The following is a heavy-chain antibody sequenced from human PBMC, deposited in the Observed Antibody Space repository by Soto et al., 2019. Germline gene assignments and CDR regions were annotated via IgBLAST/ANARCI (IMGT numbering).Heavy chain of an antibody. V-gene: IGHV4-31*03. D-gene: IGHD5-12*01. CDR3: ASLGVATIIGFDP. Sequence: SETLSLTCTVSGGSISSGGYYWSWIRQHPGKGLEWIGYIYYSGSTYYNPSLKSRVTISVDTSKNQFSLKLSSVTAADTAVYYCASLGVATIIGFDPWGQGTLVTVSS. CDR2: IYYSGST. J-gene: IGHJ5*02. CDR1: GGSISSGGYY.